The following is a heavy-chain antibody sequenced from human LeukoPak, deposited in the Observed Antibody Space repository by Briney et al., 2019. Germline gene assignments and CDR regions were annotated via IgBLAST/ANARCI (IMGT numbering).Heavy chain of an antibody. CDR1: GGSISSSSYY. J-gene: IGHJ4*02. CDR2: IYYSGST. V-gene: IGHV4-39*01. D-gene: IGHD2-2*01. Sequence: PSETLSLTCTVSGGSISSSSYYWGWIRQPPGKGLEWIGSIYYSGSTYYNPSLKSRVTISVDTSKNQFSLKLSSVTAADTAVYYYARKIGYCSSTSCYGILYFDYWGQGTLVTVSS. CDR3: ARKIGYCSSTSCYGILYFDY.